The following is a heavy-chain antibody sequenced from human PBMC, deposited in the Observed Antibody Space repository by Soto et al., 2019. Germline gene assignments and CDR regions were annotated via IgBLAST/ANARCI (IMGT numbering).Heavy chain of an antibody. CDR3: ARSEEDSDYYYYGMDV. CDR2: TYYRSRWYS. D-gene: IGHD2-15*01. J-gene: IGHJ6*02. CDR1: GDTVSSNSVA. Sequence: QTLSLTCVGSGDTVSSNSVAWNWVRQSPSRGLEWLGRTYYRSRWYSDYAVSVRSRIDINADTSKNQVSLQLNSVTPEDTAVYYCARSEEDSDYYYYGMDVWGQGSTVTVSS. V-gene: IGHV6-1*01.